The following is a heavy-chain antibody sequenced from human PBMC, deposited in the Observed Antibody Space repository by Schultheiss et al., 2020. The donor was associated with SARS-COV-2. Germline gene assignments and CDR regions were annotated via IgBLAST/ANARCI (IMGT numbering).Heavy chain of an antibody. CDR3: ARGLPYSSSWYYGY. CDR2: IIPIFGIA. D-gene: IGHD6-13*01. J-gene: IGHJ4*02. CDR1: GYTFTGYY. V-gene: IGHV1-2*02. Sequence: ASVKVSCKASGYTFTGYYMHWVRQAPGQGLEWMGGIIPIFGIANYAQKFQGRVTMTRDTSISTAYMELSRLRSDDTAVYYCARGLPYSSSWYYGYWGQGTLVTVSS.